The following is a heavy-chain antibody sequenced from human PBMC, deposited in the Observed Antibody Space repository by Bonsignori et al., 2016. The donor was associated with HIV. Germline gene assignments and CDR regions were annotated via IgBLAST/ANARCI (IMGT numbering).Heavy chain of an antibody. V-gene: IGHV1-3*01. CDR2: INAAKGGT. CDR3: ARDLLSIGXYSDR. J-gene: IGHJ4*02. CDR1: GDTFTNYG. Sequence: QGQLVQSGPEVKKPGASVKVSCRASGDTFTNYGIHWVRQAPGQSLEWMGWINAAKGGTKFSQRFQGRVTITRDTSASTAYMELSSLRSEDTAVYYCARDLLSIGXYSDRWGQG. D-gene: IGHD1-26*01.